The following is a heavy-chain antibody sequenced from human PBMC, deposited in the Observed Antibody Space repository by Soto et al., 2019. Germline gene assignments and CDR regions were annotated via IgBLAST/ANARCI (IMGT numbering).Heavy chain of an antibody. CDR3: ARSPIGAYPEDF. CDR2: ITPSPSIT. V-gene: IGHV3-21*01. J-gene: IGHJ4*02. Sequence: EVHLVEFGGGLVNPGGSLRLSCAASGFTFSDADMHWVRQAPGKGLEWVSAITPSPSITSYGDSVRGRFTISRDDANDSVYLQMESLRVDDPAIYYCARSPIGAYPEDFWGQGTLVTVSS. CDR1: GFTFSDAD. D-gene: IGHD2-8*01.